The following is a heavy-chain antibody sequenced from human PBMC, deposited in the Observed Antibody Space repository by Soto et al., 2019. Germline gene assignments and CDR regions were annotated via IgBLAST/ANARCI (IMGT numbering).Heavy chain of an antibody. D-gene: IGHD2-15*01. V-gene: IGHV3-23*01. Sequence: GGSLRLSCAASGFTFSSYAMSWVRQAPGKGLEWVSAISGSGGSTYYTDSVKGRFTISRDNSKNTLYLQMNSLRAEDTAVYYCATRGVVVAAKHWFDPWGQGTLVTVSS. CDR3: ATRGVVVAAKHWFDP. CDR1: GFTFSSYA. CDR2: ISGSGGST. J-gene: IGHJ5*02.